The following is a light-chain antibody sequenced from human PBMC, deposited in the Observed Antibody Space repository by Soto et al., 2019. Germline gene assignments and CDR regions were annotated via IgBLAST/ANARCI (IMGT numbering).Light chain of an antibody. CDR1: QRVSSN. Sequence: EIVMTQSPATLSVSPGDRATLSCRASQRVSSNLAWYQQKPGQAPRLLIYGASTRATGIPARFSGSGSGTEFTLTMSSLQSEDVAVYFCQQYNNWPPFTFGQGTKLEIK. J-gene: IGKJ2*01. CDR3: QQYNNWPPFT. CDR2: GAS. V-gene: IGKV3-15*01.